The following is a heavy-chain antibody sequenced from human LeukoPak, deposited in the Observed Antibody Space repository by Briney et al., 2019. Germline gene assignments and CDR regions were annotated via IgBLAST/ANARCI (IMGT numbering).Heavy chain of an antibody. J-gene: IGHJ6*03. CDR1: GGSFSGYY. V-gene: IGHV4-34*01. D-gene: IGHD3-10*01. CDR3: ARGKYGSGPSYYMDV. CDR2: INHSGST. Sequence: PSETLSLTCAVYGGSFSGYYWSWLRQPPGKGLEWIGEINHSGSTNYNPSLRSRVTISVDTSKNQFSLKLSSVTAADTAVYYCARGKYGSGPSYYMDVWGKETTVTVSS.